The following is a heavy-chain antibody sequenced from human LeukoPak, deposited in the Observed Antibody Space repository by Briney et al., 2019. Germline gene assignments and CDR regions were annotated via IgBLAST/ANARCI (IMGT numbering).Heavy chain of an antibody. CDR2: MNPNSGNT. V-gene: IGHV1-8*02. J-gene: IGHJ5*02. Sequence: ASVKVSCKASGYTFTGYYMHWVRQAPGQGLEWMGWMNPNSGNTGYAQKFQGRVTMTRNTSISTAYMELSSLKSEDTAVYYCARCSRGSSGWFDPWGQGTLVTVSS. D-gene: IGHD6-6*01. CDR1: GYTFTGYY. CDR3: ARCSRGSSGWFDP.